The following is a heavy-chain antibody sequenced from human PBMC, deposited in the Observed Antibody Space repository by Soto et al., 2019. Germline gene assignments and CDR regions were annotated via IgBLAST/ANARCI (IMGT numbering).Heavy chain of an antibody. D-gene: IGHD3-3*01. CDR1: GLSLSTSGVG. V-gene: IGHV2-5*02. CDR2: IYWVDDK. J-gene: IGHJ4*02. Sequence: QITLKESGPTLVKPTQTLTLTCTFSGLSLSTSGVGVGWIRQPPGEALEWLALIYWVDDKRYSPSLKSRLTITKDTSKNQAVLKMTNIAPVDTATYYSAHSGKITIFGVVTPTCFVYRGQGTLVTVSS. CDR3: AHSGKITIFGVVTPTCFVY.